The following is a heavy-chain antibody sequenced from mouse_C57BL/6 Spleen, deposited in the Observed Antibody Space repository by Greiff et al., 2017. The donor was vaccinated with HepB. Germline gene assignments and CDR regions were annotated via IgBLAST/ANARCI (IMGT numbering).Heavy chain of an antibody. CDR1: GYAFSSSW. J-gene: IGHJ4*01. CDR3: ARSDYYGSSHY. D-gene: IGHD1-1*01. V-gene: IGHV1-82*01. Sequence: VQRVESGPELVKPGASVKISCKASGYAFSSSWMNWVKQRPGKGLEWIGRIYPGDGDTNYNGKFKGKATLTADKSSSTAYMQLSSLTSEDSAVYFCARSDYYGSSHYWGQGTSVTVSS. CDR2: IYPGDGDT.